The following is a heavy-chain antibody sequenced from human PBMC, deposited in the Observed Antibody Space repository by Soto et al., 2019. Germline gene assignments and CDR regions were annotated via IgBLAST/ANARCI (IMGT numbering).Heavy chain of an antibody. D-gene: IGHD3-22*01. CDR3: ARGKPIYDSSGYYECWFDP. V-gene: IGHV1-2*04. CDR1: GYTFTGYY. CDR2: INPNSGGT. J-gene: IGHJ5*02. Sequence: ASVKVSCKASGYTFTGYYMHWVLQAPGQGLEWMGWINPNSGGTNYAQKFQGWVTMTRDTSISTAYMELSRLRSDDTAVYYCARGKPIYDSSGYYECWFDPWGQGTLVTVSS.